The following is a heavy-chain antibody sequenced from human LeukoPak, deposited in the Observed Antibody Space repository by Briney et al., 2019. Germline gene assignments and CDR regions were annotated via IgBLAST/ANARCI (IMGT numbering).Heavy chain of an antibody. V-gene: IGHV4-34*01. CDR1: GGSFSSYY. J-gene: IGHJ3*02. D-gene: IGHD3-3*01. CDR3: ARLTPYYDFWSGYYHDAFDI. CDR2: INHSGST. Sequence: SETLSLTCAVYGGSFSSYYWSWIRRPPGKGLEWIGEINHSGSTNYNPSLKSRVTISVDTSKNQFSLKLSSVTAADTAVYYCARLTPYYDFWSGYYHDAFDIRGQGTMVTVSS.